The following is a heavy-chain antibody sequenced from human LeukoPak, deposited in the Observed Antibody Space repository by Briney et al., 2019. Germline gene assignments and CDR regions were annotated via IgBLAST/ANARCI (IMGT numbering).Heavy chain of an antibody. CDR2: ISGGGRTT. J-gene: IGHJ4*02. V-gene: IGHV3-23*01. CDR3: AKNVVVKRYIDF. D-gene: IGHD2-15*01. CDR1: GFTFSNHA. Sequence: SGGSLRLSCAASGFTFSNHAMSWVRQAPGKGLQWVAVISGGGRTTEYEDFVKGRFTISRDNSKNTLSLQMNSLTVEDTATYFCAKNVVVKRYIDFWGQGTLVTVSS.